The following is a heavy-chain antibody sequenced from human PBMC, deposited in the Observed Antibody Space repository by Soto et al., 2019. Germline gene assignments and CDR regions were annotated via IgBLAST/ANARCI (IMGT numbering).Heavy chain of an antibody. J-gene: IGHJ2*01. CDR2: IYYSGST. D-gene: IGHD4-17*01. CDR1: GGSITSDDYS. Sequence: QVQLQESGPGLVKSSQTLSLTCTVSGGSITSDDYSWSWIRQHPGKGLEWIGDIYYSGSTHYNPSFKRRLSIPVNTSKGQFSLKLSSVPAADTAVYYGASAEIYGDYVSWYFDLWGRGTLVTVSS. CDR3: ASAEIYGDYVSWYFDL. V-gene: IGHV4-31*03.